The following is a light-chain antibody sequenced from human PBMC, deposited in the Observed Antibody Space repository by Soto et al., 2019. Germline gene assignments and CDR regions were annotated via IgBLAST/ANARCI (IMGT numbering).Light chain of an antibody. Sequence: EIVLTQSPATLSLSPGERATLSCRASQSIGLAIAWYQHKPGQAPRLLIFDASQRATGIPARFRGSGSGTDFTLSISSLEPEDFAVYYCQQRLNWQVTFGQGTRLEIK. J-gene: IGKJ5*01. CDR1: QSIGLA. CDR2: DAS. CDR3: QQRLNWQVT. V-gene: IGKV3-11*01.